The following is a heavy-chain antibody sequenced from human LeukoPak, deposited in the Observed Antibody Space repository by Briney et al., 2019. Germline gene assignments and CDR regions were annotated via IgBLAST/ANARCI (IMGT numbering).Heavy chain of an antibody. CDR2: INHSGST. CDR1: GGSFSGYY. D-gene: IGHD3-10*01. J-gene: IGHJ5*02. CDR3: AHYYYYGSGLNWFDP. Sequence: PETLSLTCAVYGGSFSGYYWSWIRQPPGKGLEWIGEINHSGSTNYNPSLKSRVTISVDTSKNQFSLKLSSVTAADTAVYYCAHYYYYGSGLNWFDPWGQGTLVTVSS. V-gene: IGHV4-34*01.